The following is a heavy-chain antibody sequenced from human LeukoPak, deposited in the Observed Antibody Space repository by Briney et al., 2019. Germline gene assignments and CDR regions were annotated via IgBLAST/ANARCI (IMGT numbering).Heavy chain of an antibody. CDR3: ARGGLFYYNTSGVYYFDY. CDR1: GYTFTNYA. V-gene: IGHV1-18*01. D-gene: IGHD3-22*01. J-gene: IGHJ4*02. Sequence: ASVNVSCKASGYTFTNYAITWVRQAPGQGLEWMGWINTYTGNTNYAQKLQVRVTMTTDTSTSTAYMELRMLRSDDTAVFFCARGGLFYYNTSGVYYFDYWGQGTLVTVSS. CDR2: INTYTGNT.